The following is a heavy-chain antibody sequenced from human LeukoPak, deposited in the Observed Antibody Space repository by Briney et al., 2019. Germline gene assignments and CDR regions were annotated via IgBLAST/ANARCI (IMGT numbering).Heavy chain of an antibody. J-gene: IGHJ4*02. D-gene: IGHD3-10*01. CDR3: AKGLLWFGDPVQIFDY. CDR2: ISGSDGST. CDR1: GFTFSSYA. V-gene: IGHV3-23*01. Sequence: PGGSLRLSCAASGFTFSSYAMSWGRQAPGKGLEWVSAISGSDGSTYYADSVKGRFTISRDNSKNTLYLQMNSLRAEDTAVYYCAKGLLWFGDPVQIFDYWGQGTLVTVSS.